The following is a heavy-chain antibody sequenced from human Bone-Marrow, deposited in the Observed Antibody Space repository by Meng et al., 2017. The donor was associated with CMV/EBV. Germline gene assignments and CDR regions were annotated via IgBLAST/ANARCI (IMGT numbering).Heavy chain of an antibody. J-gene: IGHJ4*02. CDR2: IKEDGSEK. Sequence: GESLKISCEASGLTFIGFWMSWVRQAPGKGLEWVANIKEDGSEKHYVDAVKGRFTISRDNAKNSLYLQMNSLRVEDTAVYYCARGPLRAAAGRYWGQGTLVTVSS. V-gene: IGHV3-7*01. D-gene: IGHD6-13*01. CDR3: ARGPLRAAAGRY. CDR1: GLTFIGFW.